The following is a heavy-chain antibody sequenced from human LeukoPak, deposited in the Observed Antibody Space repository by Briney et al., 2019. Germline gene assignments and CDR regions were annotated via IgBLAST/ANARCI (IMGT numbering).Heavy chain of an antibody. CDR1: GDSISSSSYF. CDR3: ARDNPYGSGTDY. CDR2: IYFSGRT. D-gene: IGHD3-10*01. J-gene: IGHJ4*02. Sequence: PSETLSLTCNVSGDSISSSSYFWGWIRQPPGKGLEWIGSIYFSGRTYYNMSLKSRVIISIATSKNQFSLKVNSVTAADTAVYYCARDNPYGSGTDYWGQGSLVTVSS. V-gene: IGHV4-39*07.